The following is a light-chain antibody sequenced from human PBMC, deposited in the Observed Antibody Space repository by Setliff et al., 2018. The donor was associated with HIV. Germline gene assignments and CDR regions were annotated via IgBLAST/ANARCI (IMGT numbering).Light chain of an antibody. Sequence: QSALTQPASVSGSPGQSITISCTGPSSDIGSSKFVSWYQQHPGKAPKVMIYNVDKRPSGVSNRFSGSKPGNTASLTISGLQTEDEADYYCSSYSINNLYVFATGTKVTVL. CDR3: SSYSINNLYV. CDR1: SSDIGSSKF. J-gene: IGLJ1*01. V-gene: IGLV2-14*03. CDR2: NVD.